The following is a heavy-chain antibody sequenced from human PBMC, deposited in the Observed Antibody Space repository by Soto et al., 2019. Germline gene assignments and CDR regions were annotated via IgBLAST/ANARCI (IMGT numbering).Heavy chain of an antibody. Sequence: EVQLVESGGGLVQPGRSLRLSCAASGFTFDDYAMHWVRQAPGKGLEWVSGISWNSGSIGYVDSVKGRFTISRDNAKNSLYLQMNSLRAEDTALYYCAKAIVGIAVAGTWGYGMDVWGQGTTVTVSS. V-gene: IGHV3-9*01. D-gene: IGHD6-19*01. CDR2: ISWNSGSI. CDR3: AKAIVGIAVAGTWGYGMDV. CDR1: GFTFDDYA. J-gene: IGHJ6*01.